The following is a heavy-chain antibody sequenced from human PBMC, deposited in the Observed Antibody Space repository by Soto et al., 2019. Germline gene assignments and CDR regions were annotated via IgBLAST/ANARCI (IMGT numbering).Heavy chain of an antibody. CDR1: GYSVTSSDYY. J-gene: IGHJ6*02. D-gene: IGHD2-15*01. V-gene: IGHV4-39*01. CDR3: APLSVSLSGPYGIHV. CDR2: MFYSGLT. Sequence: PSETLSFTCSVSGYSVTSSDYYWAWIRQPPGKGLEWIGGMFYSGLTYYNPSLKSRVTLSVDTSKNQFSVRLNSVTAADTAVYYCAPLSVSLSGPYGIHVWGQGTTVTVSS.